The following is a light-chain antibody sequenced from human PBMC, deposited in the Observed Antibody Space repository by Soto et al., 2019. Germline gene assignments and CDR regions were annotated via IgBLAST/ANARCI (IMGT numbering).Light chain of an antibody. V-gene: IGLV2-14*01. CDR2: AVS. Sequence: QSVLTQPASVSGSPGQSITISCTGTSSDVGGYNYVTWYQQHSGKAPKLMIYAVSNLPTGVSSRFSGSKSGNTASLTISGLQAEDEADYYCGSYASSSTLYVFGTGTKVTVL. J-gene: IGLJ1*01. CDR1: SSDVGGYNY. CDR3: GSYASSSTLYV.